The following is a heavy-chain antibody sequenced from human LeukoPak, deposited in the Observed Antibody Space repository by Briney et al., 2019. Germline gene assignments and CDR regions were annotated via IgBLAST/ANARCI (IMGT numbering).Heavy chain of an antibody. D-gene: IGHD6-19*01. CDR3: ARYIKGLYSSGIDY. V-gene: IGHV3-23*01. Sequence: HPGGSLRLSCPASGFTFSSYGMSWVRQAPGKGLEWVSAVSSSGGTTYYADSVKGRFTISRDNSKNTLSLQMNSLRAEDTAVYYCARYIKGLYSSGIDYWGQGTLVTVSS. CDR2: VSSSGGTT. CDR1: GFTFSSYG. J-gene: IGHJ4*02.